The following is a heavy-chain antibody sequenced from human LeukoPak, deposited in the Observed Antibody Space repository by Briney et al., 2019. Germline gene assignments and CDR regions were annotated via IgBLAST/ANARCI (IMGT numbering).Heavy chain of an antibody. Sequence: SETLSLTCTVSGDSTSNFYWNGIRQSPGKGLEWIGNIHYSGSSVYNPSLKSRGTISIDTSRRQFFLKLNSVTAADTAVYFCALAPNSNWFDFWGPGTLVTVSS. J-gene: IGHJ5*01. CDR2: IHYSGSS. CDR3: ALAPNSNWFDF. CDR1: GDSTSNFY. D-gene: IGHD2-8*01. V-gene: IGHV4-59*03.